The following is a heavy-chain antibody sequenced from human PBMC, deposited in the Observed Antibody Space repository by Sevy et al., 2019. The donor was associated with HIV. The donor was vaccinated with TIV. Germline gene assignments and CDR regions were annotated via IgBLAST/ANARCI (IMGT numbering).Heavy chain of an antibody. CDR3: AKMGGSSWYEDY. CDR2: ISGSGGST. CDR1: GFTFSSYA. J-gene: IGHJ4*02. Sequence: GGSLRLSCAASGFTFSSYAMSWVRQAPGKGLEWVSAISGSGGSTYYADSVKGRFTISRDNSKNTLYLQMNSLRAEDTDVYYCAKMGGSSWYEDYWGQGTLVTVSS. V-gene: IGHV3-23*01. D-gene: IGHD6-13*01.